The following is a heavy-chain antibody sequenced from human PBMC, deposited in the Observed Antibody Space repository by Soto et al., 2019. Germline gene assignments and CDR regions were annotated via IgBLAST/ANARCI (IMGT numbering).Heavy chain of an antibody. Sequence: QVQLQQWGAGLLRPSETLSLTCGISGGSFGGYYWTWIRQPPGKGLEWIGEVNYSGRPNYNPSLQSRVTVSLDMTNNSFSLTLNSVTVADTAFYYCTRGGGPSSSYFGFDSWGQGPLVTVSS. CDR1: GGSFGGYY. D-gene: IGHD6-13*01. J-gene: IGHJ5*01. CDR2: VNYSGRP. CDR3: TRGGGPSSSYFGFDS. V-gene: IGHV4-34*02.